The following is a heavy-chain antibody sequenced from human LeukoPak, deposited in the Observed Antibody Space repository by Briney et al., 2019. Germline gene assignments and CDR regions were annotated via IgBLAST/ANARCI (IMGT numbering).Heavy chain of an antibody. CDR3: GREGIPGSHFDY. D-gene: IGHD3-10*01. V-gene: IGHV4-61*01. J-gene: IGHJ4*02. CDR2: IYYSGST. Sequence: SETLSLTCTVSGGSVSSGSYYWSWIRQPPGKGLEWIGYIYYSGSTNYNPSLKSRVTISVDTSKNQFSLKLSSVTAADTAVYYCGREGIPGSHFDYWGQGTLVTVSS. CDR1: GGSVSSGSYY.